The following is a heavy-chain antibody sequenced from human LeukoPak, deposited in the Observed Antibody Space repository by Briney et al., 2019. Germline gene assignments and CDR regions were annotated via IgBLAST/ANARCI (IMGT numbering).Heavy chain of an antibody. D-gene: IGHD5-18*01. J-gene: IGHJ5*02. CDR2: IYYSGST. CDR1: GGSISSSSYY. V-gene: IGHV4-39*01. CDR3: ARLSMDTAMYNWFDP. Sequence: SETLSLTCTVSGGSISSSSYYWGWIRQPPGKGLEWIGSIYYSGSTYYNPSLKSRVTISVDTSKNQFSLKLSSVTAADTAVYYCARLSMDTAMYNWFDPWGQGTLVTVSS.